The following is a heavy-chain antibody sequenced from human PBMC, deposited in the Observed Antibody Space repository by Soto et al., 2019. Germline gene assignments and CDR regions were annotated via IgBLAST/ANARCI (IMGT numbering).Heavy chain of an antibody. J-gene: IGHJ4*02. CDR1: GFTFSSYS. Sequence: EVQLVESGGGLVKPGGSLRLSCAASGFTFSSYSMNWVRQAPGKGLEWVSSISSSSSYIYYADSVKGRFTISRDNAKNSLYLQMKSLRAADTAVYYCARAPGSHWGSSLYYFDYWGQGTLVTVSS. CDR2: ISSSSSYI. CDR3: ARAPGSHWGSSLYYFDY. V-gene: IGHV3-21*01. D-gene: IGHD3-16*01.